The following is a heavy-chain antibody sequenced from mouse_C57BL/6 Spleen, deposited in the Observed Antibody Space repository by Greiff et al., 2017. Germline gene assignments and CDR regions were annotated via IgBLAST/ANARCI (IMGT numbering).Heavy chain of an antibody. Sequence: QVPLQQPGTELVKPGASVKLSCKASGYTFPSYWMHWVKQRPGQGLEWIGNINPSNGGTNYNEKFKIKATLTVDKSSSTAYMQLSSLTSEDSAVYYCARRSGDYPLWYAMDYWGQGTSVTVSS. J-gene: IGHJ4*01. CDR3: ARRSGDYPLWYAMDY. D-gene: IGHD2-4*01. V-gene: IGHV1-53*01. CDR2: INPSNGGT. CDR1: GYTFPSYW.